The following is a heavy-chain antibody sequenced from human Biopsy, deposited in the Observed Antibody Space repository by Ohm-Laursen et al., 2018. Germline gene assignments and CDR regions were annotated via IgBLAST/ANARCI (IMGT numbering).Heavy chain of an antibody. CDR3: ARDRGYYSDRTVPGYFDL. CDR2: VYYTGST. J-gene: IGHJ2*01. CDR1: GDSISSYY. D-gene: IGHD3-22*01. V-gene: IGHV4-59*01. Sequence: PGTLSLTWSVSGDSISSYYWSWIRQPPGKGLQWIGYVYYTGSTDYNPSLRSRVTISVDTSKNHFSLRLRSVTPADTAIYYCARDRGYYSDRTVPGYFDLWGRGTLVTVSS.